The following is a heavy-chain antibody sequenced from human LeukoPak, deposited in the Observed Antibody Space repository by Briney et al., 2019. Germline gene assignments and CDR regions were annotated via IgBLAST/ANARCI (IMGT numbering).Heavy chain of an antibody. CDR1: GLTFSRNA. D-gene: IGHD6-13*01. CDR3: ARPLDSSNNYFDY. J-gene: IGHJ4*02. CDR2: ISSSSNYM. V-gene: IGHV3-21*01. Sequence: GGSLRLSCAASGLTFSRNAMNWVRQAPGKGLEWVSFISSSSNYMSYADSVKGRFTISRDNAKNSLYLRMNSLRAEDTAVYYCARPLDSSNNYFDYWGQGTLVTVSS.